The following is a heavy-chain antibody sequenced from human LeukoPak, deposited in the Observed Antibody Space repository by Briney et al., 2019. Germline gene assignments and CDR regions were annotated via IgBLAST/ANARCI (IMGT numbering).Heavy chain of an antibody. V-gene: IGHV3-66*01. Sequence: GGSLRLSCAASGLTVSSNYVSWVRQAPGKGLEWVSVIYSSGITYYADSVKGRFTISRDNSKNTLYLQMNSLRAEDTAVYYCAKLCRFDAITHSDYWGQGTLVTVSS. CDR2: IYSSGIT. J-gene: IGHJ4*02. CDR3: AKLCRFDAITHSDY. CDR1: GLTVSSNY. D-gene: IGHD5-12*01.